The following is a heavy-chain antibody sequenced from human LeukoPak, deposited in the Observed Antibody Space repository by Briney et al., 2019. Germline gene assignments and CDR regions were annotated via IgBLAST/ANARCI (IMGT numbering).Heavy chain of an antibody. CDR1: GGSISSSSYY. CDR3: ARGSSSYDRRFDY. V-gene: IGHV4-61*02. D-gene: IGHD3-22*01. CDR2: IYASGST. Sequence: SETLSLTCTVSGGSISSSSYYWSWIRQPAGKGLEWIGRIYASGSTNYNPSLKSRVTISVDTSKDQFSLKLSSVTAADTAVYYCARGSSSYDRRFDYWGQGTLVTVSS. J-gene: IGHJ4*02.